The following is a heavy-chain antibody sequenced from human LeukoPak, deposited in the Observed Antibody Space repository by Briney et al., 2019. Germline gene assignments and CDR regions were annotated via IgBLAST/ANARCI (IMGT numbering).Heavy chain of an antibody. CDR1: GGSFSGYY. J-gene: IGHJ5*02. CDR3: ARGYVLRYFDWFQGAALGWFDP. CDR2: INHSGST. V-gene: IGHV4-34*01. Sequence: SETLSLTCAVYGGSFSGYYWSWIRQPPGKGLEWIGEINHSGSTNYNPSLKSRVTISVDTSKNQFSLKLSSVTAADTAVYYCARGYVLRYFDWFQGAALGWFDPWGQGTLVTVSS. D-gene: IGHD3-9*01.